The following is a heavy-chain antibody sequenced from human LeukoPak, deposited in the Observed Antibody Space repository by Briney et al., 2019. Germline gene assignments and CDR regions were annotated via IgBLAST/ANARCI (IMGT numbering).Heavy chain of an antibody. Sequence: GGSLRLSCAASGFTFSSYSMNWVRQAPGKGLEWVSSISSSSSYIYYADSVKGRFTISRDNAKNSLYLQTNSLRAEDTAVYYCARGDSAVAGPLYYYWGQGTLVTVSS. D-gene: IGHD6-19*01. CDR1: GFTFSSYS. V-gene: IGHV3-21*01. CDR3: ARGDSAVAGPLYYY. CDR2: ISSSSSYI. J-gene: IGHJ4*02.